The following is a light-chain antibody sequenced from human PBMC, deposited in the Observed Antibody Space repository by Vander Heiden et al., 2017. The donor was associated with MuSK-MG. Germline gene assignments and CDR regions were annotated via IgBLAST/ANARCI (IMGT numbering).Light chain of an antibody. CDR1: QEISKY. J-gene: IGKJ4*01. CDR3: QNDNSAPLT. CDR2: AAS. V-gene: IGKV1-27*01. Sequence: DIQLTQSPSSLSASVGDRVTISCRASQEISKYLAWYQQKPGKAPKLLIYAASTLQSGVPSRFSGGGSGSDFTLTIIILQPEAVPAYYCQNDNSAPLTFGGWTKVKLK.